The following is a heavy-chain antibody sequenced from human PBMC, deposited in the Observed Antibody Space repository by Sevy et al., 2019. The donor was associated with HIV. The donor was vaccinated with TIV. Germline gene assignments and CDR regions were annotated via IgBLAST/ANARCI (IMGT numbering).Heavy chain of an antibody. V-gene: IGHV3-73*01. CDR3: TRGGEDYYMDV. CDR1: GFISSGST. Sequence: GGSLRLSCAASGFISSGSTMHWVRQASGKGLEWVGRISTRATNYATVYAASVKGRFTISRDDSKNTAYLQMNSLKTEDTAVYYCTRGGEDYYMDVWGKGTMVTVSS. D-gene: IGHD2-15*01. J-gene: IGHJ6*03. CDR2: ISTRATNYAT.